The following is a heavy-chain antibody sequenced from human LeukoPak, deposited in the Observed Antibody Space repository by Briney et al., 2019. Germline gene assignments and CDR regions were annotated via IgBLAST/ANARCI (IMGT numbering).Heavy chain of an antibody. Sequence: QPGRSLRLSCAASGFSFNSYAIHWVRQAPGKGLEWVTAMSYDGSNKHYADSVRGRFTISRDNSKNTLYLQMNSLRTEDTAVYYCAQGGSEIYYFYHGMDVWGRGTTVTVSS. J-gene: IGHJ6*02. CDR1: GFSFNSYA. D-gene: IGHD3-10*01. CDR2: MSYDGSNK. CDR3: AQGGSEIYYFYHGMDV. V-gene: IGHV3-30*03.